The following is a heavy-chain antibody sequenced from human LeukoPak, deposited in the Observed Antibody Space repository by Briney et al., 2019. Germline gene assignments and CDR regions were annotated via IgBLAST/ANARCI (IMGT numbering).Heavy chain of an antibody. CDR2: ISYDGSNK. V-gene: IGHV3-30*18. D-gene: IGHD3-16*01. CDR3: AKESRGRAFDI. CDR1: GFTFSSYG. Sequence: QPRRSLRLSCAASGFTFSSYGMHWVRQAPGKGLEWVAVISYDGSNKYYADSVKGRFTISRDNSKNTLYLQMNSLRAEDTAVYYCAKESRGRAFDIWGQGTMVTVSS. J-gene: IGHJ3*02.